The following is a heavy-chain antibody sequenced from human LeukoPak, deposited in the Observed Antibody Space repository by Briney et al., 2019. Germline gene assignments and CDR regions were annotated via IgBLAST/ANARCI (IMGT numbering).Heavy chain of an antibody. J-gene: IGHJ4*02. D-gene: IGHD3-22*01. CDR3: ARVASGYYYFFDR. CDR2: IYYSGST. Sequence: SETLSLTCTVSGGSISSSGSYWGWIRQPPGKGLEWIGSIYYSGSTYYNPSLKSRVTISVDTSKNQFSLKLSSVTAADTAVYYCARVASGYYYFFDRWGQGALVTVSS. V-gene: IGHV4-39*01. CDR1: GGSISSSGSY.